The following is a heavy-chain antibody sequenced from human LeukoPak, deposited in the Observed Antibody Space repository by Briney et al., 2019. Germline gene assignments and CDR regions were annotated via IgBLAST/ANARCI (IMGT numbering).Heavy chain of an antibody. CDR1: GFSFSSYG. V-gene: IGHV3-23*01. D-gene: IGHD3-10*01. CDR3: AKDFGDFDS. J-gene: IGHJ4*01. Sequence: PGGSLRLSCATSGFSFSSYGMSWVRQAPGKGLEWVSSISGLSGRTYYADSVKGRVTISRDNSKNALSLQMNSLRAEDTAVYYCAKDFGDFDSWGHGTLVTVSS. CDR2: ISGLSGRT.